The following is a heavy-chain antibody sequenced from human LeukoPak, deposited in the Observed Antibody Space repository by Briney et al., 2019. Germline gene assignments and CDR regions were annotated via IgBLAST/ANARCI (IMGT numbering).Heavy chain of an antibody. V-gene: IGHV1-24*01. Sequence: ASVKVSCKVSGYTLTELSMHWVRQAPGKGLERMGGFDPEDGETIYAQKFQGRVTMTEDTSTDTAYMELSSLRSEDTAVYYCATGGRIVGAYFDYWGQGTLVTVSS. CDR1: GYTLTELS. CDR3: ATGGRIVGAYFDY. D-gene: IGHD1-26*01. CDR2: FDPEDGET. J-gene: IGHJ4*02.